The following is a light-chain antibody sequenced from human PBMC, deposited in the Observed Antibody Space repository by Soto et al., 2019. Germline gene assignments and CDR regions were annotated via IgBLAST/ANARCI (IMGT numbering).Light chain of an antibody. Sequence: EIVLTQSPGTLSLSPGERATLSCRASQSVRSSDLAWYQQKPGQAPRLLIYDTSTRPTDIPDRFSGSGSVTNFTLTISRLAPEDFAMYYCQHYGTSSYTFGHRTKLHIK. J-gene: IGKJ2*01. CDR2: DTS. V-gene: IGKV3-20*01. CDR3: QHYGTSSYT. CDR1: QSVRSSD.